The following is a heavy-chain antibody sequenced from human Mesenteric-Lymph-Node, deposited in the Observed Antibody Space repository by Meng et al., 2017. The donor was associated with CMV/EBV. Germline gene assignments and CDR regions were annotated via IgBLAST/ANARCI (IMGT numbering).Heavy chain of an antibody. CDR1: GFTLSGYT. CDR2: ISSSSSYI. J-gene: IGHJ6*02. Sequence: GESLKISCAASGFTLSGYTMNWVRQAPGKGLEWVSSISSSSSYIYYADSVKGRFTISRDNAKNSLYLQMNSLRAEDTAVYYCASTLRMDVWGQGTTVTVSS. V-gene: IGHV3-21*01. CDR3: ASTLRMDV.